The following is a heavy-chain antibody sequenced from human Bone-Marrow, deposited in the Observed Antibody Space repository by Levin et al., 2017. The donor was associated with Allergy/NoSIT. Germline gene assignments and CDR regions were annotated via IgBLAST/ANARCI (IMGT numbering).Heavy chain of an antibody. CDR3: ARDRSSSYRYYMGV. CDR1: GFTFSDFW. D-gene: IGHD6-6*01. V-gene: IGHV3-7*03. CDR2: IKEDGREK. Sequence: GESLKISCAASGFTFSDFWMNWVRQAPGKGLEWVANIKEDGREKFYVDSVKGRFTISRDNARNSLYLQMGSLRAEDTAVYYCARDRSSSYRYYMGVWGKGTSVTVSS. J-gene: IGHJ6*03.